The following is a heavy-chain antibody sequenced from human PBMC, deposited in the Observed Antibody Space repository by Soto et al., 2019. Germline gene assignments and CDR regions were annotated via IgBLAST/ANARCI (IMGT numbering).Heavy chain of an antibody. Sequence: XSVKISSKASVYTFTCYYMNWVRQAPGQGLEWMGWINPNSGGTNYAQKFQGWVTMTRDTSISTAYMELSRLRSDDTAVYYCAVVATREGAFDIWGQGPMVTVSS. CDR3: AVVATREGAFDI. D-gene: IGHD5-12*01. J-gene: IGHJ3*02. CDR1: VYTFTCYY. V-gene: IGHV1-2*04. CDR2: INPNSGGT.